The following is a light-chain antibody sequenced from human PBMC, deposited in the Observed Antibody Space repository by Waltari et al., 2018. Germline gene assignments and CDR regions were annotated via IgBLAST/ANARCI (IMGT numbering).Light chain of an antibody. Sequence: EIVMTQSPATLSASPGERATLSCRASQSVSSNLAWYQQKPGQAPRLLIYGASTRATGIPARFSGSGSGTEFTLTISSLQSEDVAVYYCQQYYTTPRTFGQGTKVEIK. CDR2: GAS. J-gene: IGKJ1*01. CDR3: QQYYTTPRT. CDR1: QSVSSN. V-gene: IGKV3-15*01.